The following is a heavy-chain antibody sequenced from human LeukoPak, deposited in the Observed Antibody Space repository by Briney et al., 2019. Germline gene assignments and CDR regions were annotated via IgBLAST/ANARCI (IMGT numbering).Heavy chain of an antibody. J-gene: IGHJ3*02. CDR2: ISGGST. Sequence: PGGSLRLSCAASGFTVSSNEMSWVRQAPGKGLEWVSSISGGSTYYADSRKGRFTISRDNSKNTLHLQMNSLRAEDTAVYYCARGQAAIAEAFDIWGQGTMVTVSS. D-gene: IGHD2-2*02. V-gene: IGHV3-38-3*01. CDR3: ARGQAAIAEAFDI. CDR1: GFTVSSNE.